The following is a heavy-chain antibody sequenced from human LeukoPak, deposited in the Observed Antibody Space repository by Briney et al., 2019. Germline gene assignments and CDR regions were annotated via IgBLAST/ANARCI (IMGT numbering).Heavy chain of an antibody. D-gene: IGHD1-26*01. CDR1: GSTFSDYY. V-gene: IGHV3-11*04. J-gene: IGHJ6*03. Sequence: KPGGSLRLSCAASGSTFSDYYMSWIRQAPGKGLEWVSYISSSGRTIYYADSVKGRFTISRDNAKNTLNLQMNSLRDEDTAVYYCARDVGGVGATNYMDVWGKGTTVTVSS. CDR3: ARDVGGVGATNYMDV. CDR2: ISSSGRTI.